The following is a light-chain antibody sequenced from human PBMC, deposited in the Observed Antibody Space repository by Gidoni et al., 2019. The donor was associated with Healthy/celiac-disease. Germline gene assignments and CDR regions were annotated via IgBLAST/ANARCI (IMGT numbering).Light chain of an antibody. CDR1: QSVSSN. J-gene: IGKJ1*01. V-gene: IGKV3-15*01. CDR3: QQYNNWPPWT. Sequence: ASQSVSSNLAWYQQKPGQTPRLLIYGASTRATGIPARFSGSGSGPEFTLTISSLQSEDFAVYYCQQYNNWPPWTFGQGTKVEIK. CDR2: GAS.